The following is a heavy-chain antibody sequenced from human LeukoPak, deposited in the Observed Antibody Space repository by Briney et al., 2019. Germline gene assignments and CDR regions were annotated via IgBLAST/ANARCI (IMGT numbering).Heavy chain of an antibody. Sequence: ASVKLSCKGSGYTFTGYYMHWVRQAPGQGLEWMGWINPNSGDTNYAQKFQGRVTMTRDTSISTLYMELSRLTSDDTAVYYCARHSSTRAFDYWGQGTLVTVSS. D-gene: IGHD6-13*01. CDR1: GYTFTGYY. V-gene: IGHV1-2*02. J-gene: IGHJ4*02. CDR2: INPNSGDT. CDR3: ARHSSTRAFDY.